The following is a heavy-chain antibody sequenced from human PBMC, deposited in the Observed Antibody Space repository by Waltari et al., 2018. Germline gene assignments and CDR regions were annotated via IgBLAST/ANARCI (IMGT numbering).Heavy chain of an antibody. D-gene: IGHD3-22*01. Sequence: EVQLVESGGSLVQPGRSLRLSCAASGFRFDESAMHWVRQSPGKGLEWVSGINFNRYKINYADSVKGRFTISRDNAKNSLYLQINSLRAEDTALYYCVKGHYYDNNGYFDYWGQGTLVTVSS. CDR2: INFNRYKI. V-gene: IGHV3-9*01. J-gene: IGHJ4*02. CDR1: GFRFDESA. CDR3: VKGHYYDNNGYFDY.